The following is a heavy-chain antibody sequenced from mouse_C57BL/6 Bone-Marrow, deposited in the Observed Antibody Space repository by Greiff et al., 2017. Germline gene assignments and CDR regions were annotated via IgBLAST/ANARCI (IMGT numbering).Heavy chain of an antibody. CDR2: ISDGGSYT. CDR1: GFTFSSYA. V-gene: IGHV5-4*01. D-gene: IGHD2-4*01. Sequence: EVKLVESGGGLVKPGGSLKLSCAASGFTFSSYAMSWVRQTPEKRLEWVATISDGGSYTYYPDNVKGRFTISRDNAKNNLYLQMSHLKSEDTAMYYCAREGYYDYDVYYAMDYWGQGTSVTVSS. J-gene: IGHJ4*01. CDR3: AREGYYDYDVYYAMDY.